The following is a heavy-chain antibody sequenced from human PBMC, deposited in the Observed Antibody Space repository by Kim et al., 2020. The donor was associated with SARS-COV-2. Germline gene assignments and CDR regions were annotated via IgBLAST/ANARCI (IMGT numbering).Heavy chain of an antibody. CDR2: ISAYNGNT. CDR3: VSSPRGYSYGSAFTFDY. V-gene: IGHV1-18*01. D-gene: IGHD5-18*01. Sequence: ASVKVSCKASGYTFTSYGISWVRQAPGQGLEWMGWISAYNGNTNYAQKRQGRVTMTTDTSTSTAYMELRSLRSDDTAVYYCVSSPRGYSYGSAFTFDYWGQGTLVTVSS. J-gene: IGHJ4*02. CDR1: GYTFTSYG.